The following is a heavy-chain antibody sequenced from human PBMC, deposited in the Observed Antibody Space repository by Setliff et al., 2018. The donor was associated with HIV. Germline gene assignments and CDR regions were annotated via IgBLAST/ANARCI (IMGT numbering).Heavy chain of an antibody. CDR2: IYYTGST. J-gene: IGHJ4*01. Sequence: PSETLSLTCTVSGGSISSSGDYWSWVRQHPGKGLEWIGYIYYTGSTYSNPSLQSRVRISVDTSKNQFSLRLSSVTAADTAVYYCAALTTGYYFDYWGQGTLVTVSS. D-gene: IGHD4-17*01. CDR3: AALTTGYYFDY. V-gene: IGHV4-31*03. CDR1: GGSISSSGDY.